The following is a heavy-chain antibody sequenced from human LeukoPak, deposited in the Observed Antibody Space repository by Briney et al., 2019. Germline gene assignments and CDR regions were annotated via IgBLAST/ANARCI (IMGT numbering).Heavy chain of an antibody. CDR1: GFSFSEHI. CDR3: SNGDWFP. Sequence: RGESLKISCAASGFSFSEHIMNWVRQTPGKGLEWVSTISASGGDTYYPDSVRGRFTISRDTSKKTLYLQMSSLRAEDTAIYYCSNGDWFPWGQGTLVTVSS. J-gene: IGHJ5*02. V-gene: IGHV3-23*01. CDR2: ISASGGDT. D-gene: IGHD3-9*01.